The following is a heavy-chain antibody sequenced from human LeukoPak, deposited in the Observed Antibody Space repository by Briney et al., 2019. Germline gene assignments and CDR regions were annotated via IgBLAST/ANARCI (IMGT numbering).Heavy chain of an antibody. J-gene: IGHJ4*02. D-gene: IGHD3-10*01. CDR3: ARDRVSGSGSIDY. Sequence: GGSLRLSCAASGFTFSSYAMSWVRQAPGKGLEWVSAISGSGGSTYYADSVKGRFTISRDNAKNSLYLQMNSLRVEDTAVYYCARDRVSGSGSIDYWGQGTLVTVSS. V-gene: IGHV3-23*01. CDR1: GFTFSSYA. CDR2: ISGSGGST.